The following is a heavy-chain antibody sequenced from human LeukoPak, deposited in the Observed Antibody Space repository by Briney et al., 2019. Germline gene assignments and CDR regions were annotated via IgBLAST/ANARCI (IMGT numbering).Heavy chain of an antibody. J-gene: IGHJ5*02. CDR2: IYYSGST. CDR3: ARQVEFAVNWFDP. V-gene: IGHV4-59*08. CDR1: GGSISSYY. D-gene: IGHD1-1*01. Sequence: SETLSLTCTVSGGSISSYYWSWIRQPPGKGLEWIGYIYYSGSTNYSPSLKSRVTISVDTSKNQFSLKLSSVTAADTAVYYCARQVEFAVNWFDPWGQGTLVAVSS.